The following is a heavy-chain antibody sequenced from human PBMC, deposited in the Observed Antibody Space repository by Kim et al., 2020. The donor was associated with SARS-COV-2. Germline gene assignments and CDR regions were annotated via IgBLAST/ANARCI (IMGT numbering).Heavy chain of an antibody. V-gene: IGHV3-30*03. J-gene: IGHJ4*02. Sequence: GGSLRLSCGVSGFNFSNYAMHWVRQSPGKGLEWLAVISYDARYVYYANSVRGRFTISRDNSNSTVYLQMDRLSPADTSVYYCGRDRKTVGYTCLDYWGQGILVTVSS. CDR3: GRDRKTVGYTCLDY. D-gene: IGHD1-26*01. CDR1: GFNFSNYA. CDR2: ISYDARYV.